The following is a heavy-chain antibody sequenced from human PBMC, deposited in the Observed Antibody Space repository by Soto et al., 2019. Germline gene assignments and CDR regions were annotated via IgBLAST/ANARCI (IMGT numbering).Heavy chain of an antibody. CDR2: INHSGST. J-gene: IGHJ6*02. Sequence: QVQLQQWGAGLLKPSETLSLTCAVYGGSFSGYYWSWIRQPPGKGLEWIGEINHSGSTNYNPSLKSRVTISVDTSKNQFSLKLSSVTAADTAVYYCASRGTAAHYYYYGMDVWGQGTTVTVSS. V-gene: IGHV4-34*01. CDR1: GGSFSGYY. CDR3: ASRGTAAHYYYYGMDV. D-gene: IGHD6-13*01.